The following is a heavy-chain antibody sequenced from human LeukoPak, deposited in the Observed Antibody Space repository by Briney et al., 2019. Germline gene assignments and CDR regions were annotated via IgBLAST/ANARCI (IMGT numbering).Heavy chain of an antibody. CDR3: AKGVITFGGVIPYPDY. V-gene: IGHV3-23*01. CDR2: ISGSGGST. CDR1: GFTFSSYA. D-gene: IGHD3-16*02. Sequence: GGSLRLSCAASGFTFSSYAMSWVRQAPGKGLEWGSAISGSGGSTYYADSVKGRFTIPRDNSKNTLYLQMNSLRAEDTAVYYCAKGVITFGGVIPYPDYWGQGTLVTVSS. J-gene: IGHJ4*02.